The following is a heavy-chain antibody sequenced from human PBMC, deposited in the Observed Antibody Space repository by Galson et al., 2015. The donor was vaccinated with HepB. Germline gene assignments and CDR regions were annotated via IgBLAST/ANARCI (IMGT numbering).Heavy chain of an antibody. J-gene: IGHJ4*02. D-gene: IGHD6-19*01. Sequence: SLRLSCAASGFTFSSFAMSWVRQAPGKGLEWVSSISGSGGRTYYADSVKGRFTISRDNSKNTVYLQMNSLRAEDTAVFYCAKRYPEPNSGWPPTVDYWGQGTLVIVSS. CDR2: ISGSGGRT. V-gene: IGHV3-23*01. CDR3: AKRYPEPNSGWPPTVDY. CDR1: GFTFSSFA.